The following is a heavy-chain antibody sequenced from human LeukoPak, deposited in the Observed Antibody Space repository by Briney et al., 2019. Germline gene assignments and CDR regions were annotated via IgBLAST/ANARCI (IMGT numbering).Heavy chain of an antibody. CDR2: IKSKTDGGTT. Sequence: GGSLRLSCAASGFTFSNAWMSWVRQAPGKGLEWVGRIKSKTDGGTTDYAAPVKGRFTISRDDSKNTLYLQMNSLKTEDTAVYYCTTPNTSYSSSWYLSDAFDIWGQGTMVTVSS. CDR3: TTPNTSYSSSWYLSDAFDI. D-gene: IGHD6-13*01. J-gene: IGHJ3*02. V-gene: IGHV3-15*01. CDR1: GFTFSNAW.